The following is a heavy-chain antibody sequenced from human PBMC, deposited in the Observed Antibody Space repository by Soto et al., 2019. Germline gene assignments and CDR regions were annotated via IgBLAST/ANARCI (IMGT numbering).Heavy chain of an antibody. CDR1: GGSFSGYY. J-gene: IGHJ5*02. V-gene: IGHV4-34*01. CDR2: INHSGST. Sequence: ASETLSLTCAVYGGSFSGYYWSWIRQPPGKGLEWIGEINHSGSTNYSPSLKSRVTISVDTSKNQFSLKLSSVTAADTAVYYCARGGYYYFTPWGQGTLVTVSS. CDR3: ARGGYYYFTP. D-gene: IGHD3-22*01.